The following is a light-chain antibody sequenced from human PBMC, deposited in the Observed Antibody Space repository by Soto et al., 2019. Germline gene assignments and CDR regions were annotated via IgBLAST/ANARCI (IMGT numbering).Light chain of an antibody. J-gene: IGLJ1*01. V-gene: IGLV2-8*01. CDR2: EVV. CDR1: KNDIGVYDF. Sequence: QSVLTQPPSASGSPGQSVTISCTGTKNDIGVYDFVSWYQHHPGKAPRLIIYEVVQRPSGVPDRFSGSKSGNTASLTVSGLPAADEADYFCKSYAGSNTYVVGSGTKLTVL. CDR3: KSYAGSNTYV.